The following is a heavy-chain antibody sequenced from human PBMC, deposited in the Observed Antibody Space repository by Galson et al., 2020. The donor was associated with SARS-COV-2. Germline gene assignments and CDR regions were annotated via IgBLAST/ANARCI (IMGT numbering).Heavy chain of an antibody. Sequence: SETLSLTCAVYGGSFSDYYWHWVRQPPGKGLEWIGEINHSGSTNYNPSLKSRLTISVDTSKNQYSLKLSSVTAADTAVYYCARGGSTNLSVDHYWGQGTLVTVSS. D-gene: IGHD1-1*01. CDR2: INHSGST. CDR1: GGSFSDYY. V-gene: IGHV4-34*01. J-gene: IGHJ4*02. CDR3: ARGGSTNLSVDHY.